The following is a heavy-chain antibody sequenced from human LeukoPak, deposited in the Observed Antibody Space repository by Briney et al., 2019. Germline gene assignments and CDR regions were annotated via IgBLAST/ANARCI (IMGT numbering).Heavy chain of an antibody. CDR1: GSSLSTTGVG. J-gene: IGHJ4*02. D-gene: IGHD2-15*01. CDR2: IYWDDDK. CDR3: VRRGYCSGDNCYSGRYFDY. V-gene: IGHV2-5*02. Sequence: SGPTLVKPTQTLTLTCTFSGSSLSTTGVGVGWIRQPPGKALEWLAVIYWDDDKRYSPSLESTLTITKDASRNQVVLTMTNMDPVDTATYYCVRRGYCSGDNCYSGRYFDYWGQGALVTVSS.